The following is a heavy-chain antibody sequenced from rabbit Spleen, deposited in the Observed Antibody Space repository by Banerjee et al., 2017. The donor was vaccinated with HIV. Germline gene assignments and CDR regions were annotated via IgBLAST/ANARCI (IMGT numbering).Heavy chain of an antibody. CDR3: ARDAGSGHYIDAYFDL. CDR2: IYTGNSKT. CDR1: GFSFSRNYD. J-gene: IGHJ4*01. V-gene: IGHV1S45*01. D-gene: IGHD8-1*01. Sequence: QQQLEESGGGLVKPGGTLTLTCKASGFSFSRNYDMCWVRQAPGKGVEWIACIYTGNSKTYDASWAKGRFTISKTSSTTVTLQMTSLTVADMATYFCARDAGSGHYIDAYFDLWGQGTLVTVS.